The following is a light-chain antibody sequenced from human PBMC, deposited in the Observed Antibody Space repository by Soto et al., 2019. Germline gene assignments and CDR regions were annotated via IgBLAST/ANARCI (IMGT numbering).Light chain of an antibody. V-gene: IGLV1-40*01. J-gene: IGLJ3*02. Sequence: QSVLTQPPSVSGAPGQRVTISCTGSASNLGAKYAVHWYQHLPGTAPKLLIYDNIRRPSGVPDRFSGSKSDTSASLAITGLQAEDEADYYCQSYDTTLSGLVFGGGTKLTVL. CDR3: QSYDTTLSGLV. CDR2: DNI. CDR1: ASNLGAKYA.